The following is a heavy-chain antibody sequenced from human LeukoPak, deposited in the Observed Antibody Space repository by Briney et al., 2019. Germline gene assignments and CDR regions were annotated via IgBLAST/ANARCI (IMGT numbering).Heavy chain of an antibody. Sequence: ASVKVSCKASGYTFTSYGISWVRQAPGQGLEWMGWISAYNGNTNYAQKLQDRVTMTTDTSTSTAYMELRSLRSDDTAVYYCARGGRGRYYYDSSGYSNSDYWGQGTLVTVSS. CDR2: ISAYNGNT. D-gene: IGHD3-22*01. V-gene: IGHV1-18*01. CDR1: GYTFTSYG. CDR3: ARGGRGRYYYDSSGYSNSDY. J-gene: IGHJ4*02.